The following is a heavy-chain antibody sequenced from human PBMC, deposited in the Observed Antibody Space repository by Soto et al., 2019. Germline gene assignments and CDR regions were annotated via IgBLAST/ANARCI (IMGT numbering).Heavy chain of an antibody. CDR1: GGSISSGGYY. J-gene: IGHJ4*02. D-gene: IGHD5-18*01. CDR2: IYYSGST. V-gene: IGHV4-31*02. Sequence: LSLTCTVSGGSISSGGYYWSWIRQHPGKGLEWIGYIYYSGSTYYDPSLKSRVTISVDTSKNQFSLKLSSVTAADTAVYYCARSHGYSYGSLASFDYWGQGTLVTVSS. CDR3: ARSHGYSYGSLASFDY.